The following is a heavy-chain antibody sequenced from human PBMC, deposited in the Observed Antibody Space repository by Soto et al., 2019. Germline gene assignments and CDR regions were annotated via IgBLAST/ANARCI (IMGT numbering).Heavy chain of an antibody. Sequence: ASVKVSCKASGYTFTSYYMHWVRQAPGQGLEWMGIINPSGGSTSYAQKFQGRVTMTRDTSTSTAYMELRGLTFDDTAVYYCARDIESVTAKHFFYYYAMDVWGQGTTVTVSS. CDR1: GYTFTSYY. V-gene: IGHV1-46*01. J-gene: IGHJ6*02. CDR2: INPSGGST. D-gene: IGHD2-8*01. CDR3: ARDIESVTAKHFFYYYAMDV.